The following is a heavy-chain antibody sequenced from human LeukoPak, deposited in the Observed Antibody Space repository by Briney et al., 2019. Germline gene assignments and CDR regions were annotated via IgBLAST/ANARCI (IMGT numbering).Heavy chain of an antibody. Sequence: PGGSLRLSCAASGFTVSSNYMSWVRQAPGKGLEWVSVLYTGGSTYYADSVKGRFTISRDNAKNSLYLQMNSLRAEDTAVYYCAKSPDIVVVPAASLSYMDVWGKGTTVTVSS. CDR1: GFTVSSNY. CDR2: LYTGGST. D-gene: IGHD2-2*01. J-gene: IGHJ6*03. V-gene: IGHV3-66*01. CDR3: AKSPDIVVVPAASLSYMDV.